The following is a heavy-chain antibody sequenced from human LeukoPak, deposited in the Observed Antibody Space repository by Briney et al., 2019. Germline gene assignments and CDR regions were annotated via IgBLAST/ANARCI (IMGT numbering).Heavy chain of an antibody. J-gene: IGHJ4*02. D-gene: IGHD1-26*01. CDR3: ARAPTSYYYFDY. Sequence: GGSLRLSCAASGFTFSSYGMHWVRQAPGKGLEWVAVIWYDGSNKYYADSVKGRFTISRDNSKNTLYLQMNGLRAEDTAVYYCARAPTSYYYFDYWGQGTLVTVSS. V-gene: IGHV3-33*01. CDR1: GFTFSSYG. CDR2: IWYDGSNK.